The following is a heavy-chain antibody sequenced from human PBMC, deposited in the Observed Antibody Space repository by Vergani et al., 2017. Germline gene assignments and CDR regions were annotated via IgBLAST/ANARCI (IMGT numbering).Heavy chain of an antibody. V-gene: IGHV3-48*02. J-gene: IGHJ4*02. CDR2: ISSSISTI. CDR3: SRDRAVYYYDSSGIDY. D-gene: IGHD3-22*01. Sequence: EVQLVESGGGLVQPGGSLRLSCAASGFTFSSYSMNWVRQAPGKGREWVSYISSSISTIYYADSVKGRFTIARDHAKNSLYLQMNSLRDEDTAVYYCSRDRAVYYYDSSGIDYWGQGTLVTVSS. CDR1: GFTFSSYS.